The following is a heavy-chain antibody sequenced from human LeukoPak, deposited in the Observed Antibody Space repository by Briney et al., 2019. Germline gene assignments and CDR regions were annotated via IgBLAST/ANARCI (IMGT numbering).Heavy chain of an antibody. Sequence: SQTLSLTCTVSGGSISSGSYYWSWIRQPAGKGLEWIGRIYTSGSTNYNPSLKSRVTISVDTSKNQFSLKLSSVTAADTAVCYCATHCSGGSCYGAAGRVDDYWGQGTLVTVSS. CDR3: ATHCSGGSCYGAAGRVDDY. V-gene: IGHV4-61*02. D-gene: IGHD2-15*01. CDR1: GGSISSGSYY. J-gene: IGHJ4*02. CDR2: IYTSGST.